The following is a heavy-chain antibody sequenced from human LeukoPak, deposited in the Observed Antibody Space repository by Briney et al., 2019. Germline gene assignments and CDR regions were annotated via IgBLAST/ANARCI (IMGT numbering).Heavy chain of an antibody. CDR2: FYSGINT. CDR3: AGGGSSAWTEGVGY. CDR1: GFTVSSNS. Sequence: PGGSLRLSCAASGFTVSSNSMSWVRQAPGKGLEWVSFFYSGINTYYADSVKGRFTISSDNSKNTLYLQMNNLRAEDTAVYYCAGGGSSAWTEGVGYWGQGTLVTVSS. V-gene: IGHV3-66*01. J-gene: IGHJ4*02. D-gene: IGHD6-19*01.